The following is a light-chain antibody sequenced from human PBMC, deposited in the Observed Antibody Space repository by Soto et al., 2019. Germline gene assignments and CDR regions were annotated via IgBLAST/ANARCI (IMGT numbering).Light chain of an antibody. V-gene: IGLV1-40*01. CDR1: DSNIGARYH. CDR3: QSYDSNLSGRV. CDR2: GNS. Sequence: QSVLTQPPSVSGAPGQRVTISCTGSDSNIGARYHVHWYQQLPGKAPRRIIYGNSNRPSGVPDRFSGSKSGSSASLAISGLQADDEATYYCQSYDSNLSGRVFGEGTQLTVL. J-gene: IGLJ7*01.